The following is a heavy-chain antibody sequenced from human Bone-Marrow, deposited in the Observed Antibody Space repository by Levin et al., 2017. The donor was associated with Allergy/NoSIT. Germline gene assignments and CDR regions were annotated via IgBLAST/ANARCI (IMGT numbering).Heavy chain of an antibody. CDR2: ISSSSSYI. J-gene: IGHJ6*02. CDR1: GFTFSSYS. Sequence: GGSLRLSCAASGFTFSSYSMNWVRQAPGKGLEWVSSISSSSSYIYYADSVKGRFTISRDNAKNSLYLQMNSLRAEDTAVYYCARELVGAIPYYYGMDVWGQGTTVTVSS. D-gene: IGHD1-26*01. V-gene: IGHV3-21*01. CDR3: ARELVGAIPYYYGMDV.